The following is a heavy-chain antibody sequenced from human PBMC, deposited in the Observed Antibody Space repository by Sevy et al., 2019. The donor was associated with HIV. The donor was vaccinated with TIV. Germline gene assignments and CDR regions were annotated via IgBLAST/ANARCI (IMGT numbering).Heavy chain of an antibody. Sequence: GGSLRLSCAASGFTFSSYAMSWVRQAPGKGLEWVSAISGSGGRTYYADSVKGRFTISRDNSKNTLYLQMNSLRAEDTAVYYCAPRDYSDSSGYYLPIDYWGQGTLVTVSS. CDR3: APRDYSDSSGYYLPIDY. D-gene: IGHD3-22*01. CDR1: GFTFSSYA. V-gene: IGHV3-23*01. J-gene: IGHJ4*02. CDR2: ISGSGGRT.